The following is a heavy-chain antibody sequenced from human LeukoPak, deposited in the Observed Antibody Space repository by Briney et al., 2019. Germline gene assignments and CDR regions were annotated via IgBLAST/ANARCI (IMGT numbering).Heavy chain of an antibody. Sequence: SETLSLTCAVYGGSFSGYYWSWIRQPPGKGREWIGEINHSGSTNYNPSLKSRVTISVDTSKNQFSLKLSSVTAADTAVYYCASTYYYGSGSPLALWGQGTLVTVSS. J-gene: IGHJ5*02. D-gene: IGHD3-10*01. V-gene: IGHV4-34*01. CDR1: GGSFSGYY. CDR2: INHSGST. CDR3: ASTYYYGSGSPLAL.